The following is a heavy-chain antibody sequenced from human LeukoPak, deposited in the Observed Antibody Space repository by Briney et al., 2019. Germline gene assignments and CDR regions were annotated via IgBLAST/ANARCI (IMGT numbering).Heavy chain of an antibody. D-gene: IGHD2-2*01. CDR3: ARGPIVVVPAMYFDY. Sequence: GGSLRLSCAASGFTFDDYGMSWVRQAPGKGLEWVSSISSSSSYIYYADSVKGRFTISRDNAKNSLYLQMNSLRAEDTAVYYCARGPIVVVPAMYFDYWGRGTLVTVSS. CDR2: ISSSSSYI. CDR1: GFTFDDYG. J-gene: IGHJ4*02. V-gene: IGHV3-21*01.